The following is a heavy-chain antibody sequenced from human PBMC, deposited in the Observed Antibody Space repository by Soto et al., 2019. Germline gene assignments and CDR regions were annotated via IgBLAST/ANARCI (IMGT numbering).Heavy chain of an antibody. Sequence: GGSLRLSCAASGFTFSNAWMSWVRQAPGKGLEWVGRIKSKTDGGTTDYAAPVKGRFTISRDDSKNTLYLQMNSLKTDDTAVYYCTTSPIDPYDFWSGYFDYWGQGTLVTVSS. CDR3: TTSPIDPYDFWSGYFDY. CDR2: IKSKTDGGTT. CDR1: GFTFSNAW. V-gene: IGHV3-15*01. D-gene: IGHD3-3*01. J-gene: IGHJ4*02.